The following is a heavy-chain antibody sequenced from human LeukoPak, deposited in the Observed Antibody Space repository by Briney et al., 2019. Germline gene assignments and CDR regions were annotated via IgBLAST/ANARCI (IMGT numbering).Heavy chain of an antibody. V-gene: IGHV1-2*02. J-gene: IGHJ4*02. CDR2: INPNSGGT. D-gene: IGHD7-27*01. CDR1: GYTFTGCY. CDR3: ARDLNGDIDY. Sequence: ASVKVSCKASGYTFTGCYMHWVRQAPGQGLEWMGWINPNSGGTNYAQKFQGRVSMTRDTSISTAYMELSRLRSDDAAVYYCARDLNGDIDYWGQGTLVTVSS.